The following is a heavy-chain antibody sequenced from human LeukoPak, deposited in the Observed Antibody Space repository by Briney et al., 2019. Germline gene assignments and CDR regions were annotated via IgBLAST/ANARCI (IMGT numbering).Heavy chain of an antibody. CDR1: GFTFSSYA. Sequence: GGSLRLSCAASGFTFSSYAMSWVRQAPGKGLEWVSAISVSGGSTYYADSVKGRFTISRDNSKNTLYLQMNSLRAEDTAVYYCARVYSSSWKLSDAFDIWGQGTMVTVSS. CDR3: ARVYSSSWKLSDAFDI. CDR2: ISVSGGST. D-gene: IGHD6-13*01. V-gene: IGHV3-23*01. J-gene: IGHJ3*02.